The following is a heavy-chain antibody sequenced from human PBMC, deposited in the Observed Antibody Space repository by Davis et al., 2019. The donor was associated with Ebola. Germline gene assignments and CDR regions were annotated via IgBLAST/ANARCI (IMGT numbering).Heavy chain of an antibody. CDR1: GYTFTGYY. CDR2: INPNSGGT. V-gene: IGHV1-2*06. Sequence: AASVKVSCKASGYTFTGYYMHWVRQAPGQGLEWMGRINPNSGGTIYAQKFQGRVTMTRDTSISTAYMELSRLRSDDTAVYYCARGADTAMFYYYYYGMDVWGKGTTVTVSS. CDR3: ARGADTAMFYYYYYGMDV. D-gene: IGHD5-18*01. J-gene: IGHJ6*04.